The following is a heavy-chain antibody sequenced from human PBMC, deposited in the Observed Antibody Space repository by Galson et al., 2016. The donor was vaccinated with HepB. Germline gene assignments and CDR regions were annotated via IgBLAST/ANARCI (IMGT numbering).Heavy chain of an antibody. J-gene: IGHJ5*02. CDR2: ISYDGGNK. CDR1: GFTFNKYA. D-gene: IGHD3-3*01. Sequence: SLRLSCAASGFTFNKYAMHWVRQAPGKGLEWLAVISYDGGNKNYADSVKGRFTISRDNSKNTLFLQMSSLTTEDTAVYYCATIFGVVIIPTWGQGTLVTVSS. V-gene: IGHV3-30-3*01. CDR3: ATIFGVVIIPT.